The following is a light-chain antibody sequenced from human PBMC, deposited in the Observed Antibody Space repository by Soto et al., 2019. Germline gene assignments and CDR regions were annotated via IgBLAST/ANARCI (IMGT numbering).Light chain of an antibody. CDR2: AAS. CDR1: QGISSY. Sequence: DIQLTQSPSFLSASVGDRVTITCRASQGISSYLAWYQQKPGKAPKLLIYAASTLQSGVPLRFSGSGSGKSFTLTISSLKPEDFATYYCQQLLSYPITLGQGTRLEIK. V-gene: IGKV1-9*01. J-gene: IGKJ5*01. CDR3: QQLLSYPIT.